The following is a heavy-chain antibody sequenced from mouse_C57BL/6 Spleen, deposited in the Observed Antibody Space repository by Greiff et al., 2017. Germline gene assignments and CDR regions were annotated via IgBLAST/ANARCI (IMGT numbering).Heavy chain of an antibody. Sequence: VQLQQPGAELVKPGASVKLSCKASGYTFTSYWMHWVKQRPGRGLEWIGRIDPNSGGTKYNEKFKSKATLTVDKPSSTAYMQLSSLTSEGSAVYYCAKSDGSSSWYFDVWGTGTTVTVSS. CDR2: IDPNSGGT. CDR3: AKSDGSSSWYFDV. J-gene: IGHJ1*03. D-gene: IGHD1-1*01. V-gene: IGHV1-72*01. CDR1: GYTFTSYW.